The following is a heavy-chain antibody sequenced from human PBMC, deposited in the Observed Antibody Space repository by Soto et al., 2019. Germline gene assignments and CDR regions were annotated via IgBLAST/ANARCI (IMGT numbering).Heavy chain of an antibody. CDR3: ARGGGGSCSGGSCYPDAFDI. Sequence: QVQLVESGGGVVQPGRSLRLSCAASVFTFSSYAMHWVRQAPGKGLEWVAVISYDGSNKYYADSVKGRFTISRDNSKNTLYLQMNSLRAEDTAVYYCARGGGGSCSGGSCYPDAFDIWGQGTMVTVSS. V-gene: IGHV3-30-3*01. J-gene: IGHJ3*02. CDR2: ISYDGSNK. D-gene: IGHD2-15*01. CDR1: VFTFSSYA.